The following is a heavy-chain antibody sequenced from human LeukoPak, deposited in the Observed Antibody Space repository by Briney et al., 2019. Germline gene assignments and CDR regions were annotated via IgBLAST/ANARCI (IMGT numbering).Heavy chain of an antibody. J-gene: IGHJ5*02. CDR3: ARGNAGIAAS. Sequence: SETLSVTCTVSGGSISSRNYYWGRIRQTPGKGLEWIGSIYSSRSTYYNPSLKSPFTISVDTSKNQFSLKLRSVTAADTAVYYCARGNAGIAASWGQGTLVTVSS. CDR1: GGSISSRNYY. D-gene: IGHD6-13*01. V-gene: IGHV4-39*07. CDR2: IYSSRST.